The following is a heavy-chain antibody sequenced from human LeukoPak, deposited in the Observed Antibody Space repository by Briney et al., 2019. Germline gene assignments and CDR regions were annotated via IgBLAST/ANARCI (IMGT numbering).Heavy chain of an antibody. J-gene: IGHJ4*02. V-gene: IGHV3-21*01. CDR3: VREYLELGTPQYYFDY. CDR1: GFTFSSHS. D-gene: IGHD7-27*01. CDR2: ISSRSTYI. Sequence: GGSLRLSCAASGFTFSSHSMSWVRQAPGKGLEWVSSISSRSTYIYYADSVKGRFTISRDNAKNSLYLQVNSLRAEDTAVYYCVREYLELGTPQYYFDYWGQGTLVTVSS.